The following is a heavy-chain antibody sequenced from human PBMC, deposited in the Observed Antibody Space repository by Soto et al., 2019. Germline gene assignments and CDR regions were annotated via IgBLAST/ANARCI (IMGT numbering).Heavy chain of an antibody. Sequence: SVKVSCKASGGSFSSYAISWVRQAPVQGLEWMGGIIPIFGTATYAQKFQGRVTIIADKSTSTAYMELSSLRSEDTAVYYCAREGDYDSSGYYYYGMDVWGQGTTVTVSS. J-gene: IGHJ6*02. CDR2: IIPIFGTA. V-gene: IGHV1-69*06. CDR3: AREGDYDSSGYYYYGMDV. CDR1: GGSFSSYA. D-gene: IGHD3-22*01.